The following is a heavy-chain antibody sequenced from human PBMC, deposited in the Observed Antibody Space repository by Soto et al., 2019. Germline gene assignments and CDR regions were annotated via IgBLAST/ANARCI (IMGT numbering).Heavy chain of an antibody. Sequence: QVQLVESGGGLVNPGGSLRVSCAASGFTFTDYYMSWIRQPPGKGLEWVSYIGNSGSTIYYADSVKGRFTISRDNAKNSLYMQMNSLRAEDTAVYYCARGGRTGYTYGVFNYWGQGTLVTVSS. CDR3: ARGGRTGYTYGVFNY. D-gene: IGHD5-18*01. J-gene: IGHJ4*02. CDR2: IGNSGSTI. CDR1: GFTFTDYY. V-gene: IGHV3-11*01.